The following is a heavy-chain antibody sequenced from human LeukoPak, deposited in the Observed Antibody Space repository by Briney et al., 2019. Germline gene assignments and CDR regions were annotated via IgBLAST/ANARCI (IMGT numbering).Heavy chain of an antibody. CDR2: INQDGSQK. Sequence: SGGSLRLSCAVSGFTFSSYWMSWFRQAPGKGQEWVANINQDGSQKFSVDSVKGRFTISRDNAKNSLSLQMNSLRVEDTAVYYCARDWFDGDYDRFDYWGQGTLVTVSS. J-gene: IGHJ4*02. V-gene: IGHV3-7*03. CDR1: GFTFSSYW. D-gene: IGHD4-17*01. CDR3: ARDWFDGDYDRFDY.